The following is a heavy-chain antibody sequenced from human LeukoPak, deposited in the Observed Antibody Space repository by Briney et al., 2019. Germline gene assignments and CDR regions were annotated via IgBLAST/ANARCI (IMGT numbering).Heavy chain of an antibody. J-gene: IGHJ4*02. V-gene: IGHV1-18*01. Sequence: ASVKVSCKASGYTFTSYGISWARQAPGQGLEWMGWISAYNGNTNYAQKLQGRVTMTTDTSTSTAYMELRSLRSDDTAVYYCARDQCSSTSCYGSIYYFDYWGQGTLVTVSS. CDR1: GYTFTSYG. CDR3: ARDQCSSTSCYGSIYYFDY. CDR2: ISAYNGNT. D-gene: IGHD2-2*01.